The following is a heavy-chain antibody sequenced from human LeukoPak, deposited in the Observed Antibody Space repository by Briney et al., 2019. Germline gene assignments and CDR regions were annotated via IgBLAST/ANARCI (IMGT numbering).Heavy chain of an antibody. Sequence: PGGSLRLSCAASGFTFSSYAMSWVRQAPGKGLEWVSVISGGGGNTDYADSVKGRFTISRDNSKNTLYLQMDSLRAEDTAVYFCAKNYYDNSGYSDYWGQGTLVTVSS. J-gene: IGHJ4*02. CDR1: GFTFSSYA. CDR3: AKNYYDNSGYSDY. D-gene: IGHD3-22*01. V-gene: IGHV3-23*01. CDR2: ISGGGGNT.